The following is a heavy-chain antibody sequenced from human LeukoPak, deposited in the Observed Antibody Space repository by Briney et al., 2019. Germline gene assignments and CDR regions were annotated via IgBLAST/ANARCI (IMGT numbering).Heavy chain of an antibody. CDR2: LNPDGSDT. V-gene: IGHV3-74*01. CDR1: GFTFSRNW. CDR3: ARGVSSGMDV. Sequence: GGSLRLSCAASGFTFSRNWMHWVRQGPGKGLVWVSRLNPDGSDTGYADSVKGRFSISRDNAKNTLYLQMNSLRAEDTAVYYCARGVSSGMDVWGQGTTVTVSS. J-gene: IGHJ6*02. D-gene: IGHD5/OR15-5a*01.